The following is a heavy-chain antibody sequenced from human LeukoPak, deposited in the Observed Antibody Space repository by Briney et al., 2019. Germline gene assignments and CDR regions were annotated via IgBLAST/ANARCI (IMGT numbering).Heavy chain of an antibody. D-gene: IGHD3-22*01. Sequence: PGGSLRLSCAASGFTFSSYAMSWVRQAPGKELEWVSAISGSGGSTYYADSVKGRFTISRDNSKNTLYLQMNSLRAEDTAVYYCAKDRMEAAVIVVATAFDYWGQGTLVTVSS. CDR2: ISGSGGST. V-gene: IGHV3-23*01. J-gene: IGHJ4*02. CDR3: AKDRMEAAVIVVATAFDY. CDR1: GFTFSSYA.